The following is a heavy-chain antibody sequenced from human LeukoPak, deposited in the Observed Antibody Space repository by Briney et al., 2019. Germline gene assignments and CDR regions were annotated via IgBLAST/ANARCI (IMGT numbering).Heavy chain of an antibody. J-gene: IGHJ4*02. V-gene: IGHV3-30*03. CDR1: ESTFSNYW. CDR2: ISYDGSNK. Sequence: SGGSLRLSCTDSESTFSNYWMSWVRQAPGKGLEWVAVISYDGSNKYYADSVKGRFTISRDNSKNTLYLQMNSLRAEDTAVYYCARDPPIFGVAYYFDYWGQGTLVTVSS. D-gene: IGHD3-3*01. CDR3: ARDPPIFGVAYYFDY.